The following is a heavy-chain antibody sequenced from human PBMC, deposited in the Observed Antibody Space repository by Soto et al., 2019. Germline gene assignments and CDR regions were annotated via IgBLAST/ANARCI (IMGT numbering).Heavy chain of an antibody. J-gene: IGHJ6*02. V-gene: IGHV4-39*01. CDR2: IFYSGST. CDR1: GGSISSSSYY. CDR3: ARHLTYCSAGSCYSDFPYYGMDV. D-gene: IGHD2-15*01. Sequence: QLQLQESGPGLVKPSETLSLTCTVSGGSISSSSYYWGWIRQPPGKGLEWIGSIFYSGSTYYNPSLMSRSTLSLDTSTNPFSLKLSSVTAAAMVVYYCARHLTYCSAGSCYSDFPYYGMDVWGQGTTVTVSS.